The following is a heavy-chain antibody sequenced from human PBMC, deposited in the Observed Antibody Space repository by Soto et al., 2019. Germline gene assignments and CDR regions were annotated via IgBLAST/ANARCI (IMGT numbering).Heavy chain of an antibody. V-gene: IGHV3-23*01. Sequence: EVQLLEYGGGLVQPGGSLRLSCAASGFIFTSYAMSWVRQAPGKGLEWVSGISNSGGSTDYADSVKGRFFISRDNSKNTLYLQMNSLRAEDTAVYYCARSGWHDAFDIWGQGTMVTVSS. D-gene: IGHD6-19*01. CDR2: ISNSGGST. J-gene: IGHJ3*02. CDR1: GFIFTSYA. CDR3: ARSGWHDAFDI.